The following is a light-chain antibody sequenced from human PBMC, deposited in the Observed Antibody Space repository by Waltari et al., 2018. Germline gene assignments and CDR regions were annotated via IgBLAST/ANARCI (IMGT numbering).Light chain of an antibody. J-gene: IGLJ2*01. CDR2: SNN. Sequence: HSVLTPPPSASGTPGQRVTIPCSGSSPHNGSKTVNWYQQLPGTAPKLLIYSNNQRPSGVPDRFSGSKSGTSASLAISGLQSEDEADYYCAAWDDSLNGLFGGGTKLTVL. CDR3: AAWDDSLNGL. V-gene: IGLV1-44*01. CDR1: SPHNGSKT.